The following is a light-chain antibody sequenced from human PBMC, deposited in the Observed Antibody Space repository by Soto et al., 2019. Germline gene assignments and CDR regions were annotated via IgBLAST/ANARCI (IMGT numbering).Light chain of an antibody. CDR3: SSCTSRFTFV. CDR1: RSDVGAYNY. CDR2: EVT. V-gene: IGLV2-14*01. Sequence: QSALTQPASVSGSPGQSIAISCTGTRSDVGAYNYVSWYQQHPGKAPKLMISEVTNRPSGVSDRFSGSKSGNTASLTISGLQAEDEADYYCSSCTSRFTFVCGTGTKLTVL. J-gene: IGLJ1*01.